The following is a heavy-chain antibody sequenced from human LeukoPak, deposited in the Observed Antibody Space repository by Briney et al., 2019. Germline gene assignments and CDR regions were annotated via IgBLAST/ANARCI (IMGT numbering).Heavy chain of an antibody. CDR2: IYYSGST. D-gene: IGHD3-22*01. CDR3: ARRAPYYYYDSSGYMPYYGMDV. J-gene: IGHJ6*02. Sequence: SETLSLTCTVPGGSISSYYWSWIRQPPGKGLEWIGYIYYSGSTNYNPSLKSRVTISVDTSKNQFSLKLSSVTAADTAVYYCARRAPYYYYDSSGYMPYYGMDVWGQGTTVTVSS. V-gene: IGHV4-59*01. CDR1: GGSISSYY.